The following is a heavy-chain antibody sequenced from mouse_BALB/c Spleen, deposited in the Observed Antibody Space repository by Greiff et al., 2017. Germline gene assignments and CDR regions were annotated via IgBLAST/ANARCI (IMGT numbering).Heavy chain of an antibody. Sequence: QVQLKESGPGLVQPSQSLSITCTVSGFSLTSYGVHWVRQSPGKGLEWLGVIWSGGSTDYNAAFISRLSISKDNSKSQVFFKMNSLQANDTAIYYCASLITTVVAPYYAMDYWGQGTSVTVSS. V-gene: IGHV2-2*02. CDR3: ASLITTVVAPYYAMDY. CDR1: GFSLTSYG. J-gene: IGHJ4*01. D-gene: IGHD1-1*01. CDR2: IWSGGST.